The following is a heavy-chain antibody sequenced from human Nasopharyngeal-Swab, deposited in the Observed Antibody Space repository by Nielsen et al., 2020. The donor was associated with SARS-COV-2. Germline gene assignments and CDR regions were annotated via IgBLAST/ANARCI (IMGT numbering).Heavy chain of an antibody. D-gene: IGHD1-26*01. V-gene: IGHV3-21*01. CDR3: ARDGDYSGWELTDY. CDR1: GFTFRSHA. CDR2: ISSSSSYI. Sequence: GGSLRLSCAASGFTFRSHAMSWVRQAPGKGLEWVSSISSSSSYIYYADSVKGRFTISRDNAKNSLYLQMNSLRAEDTAVYYCARDGDYSGWELTDYWGQGTLVTVSS. J-gene: IGHJ4*02.